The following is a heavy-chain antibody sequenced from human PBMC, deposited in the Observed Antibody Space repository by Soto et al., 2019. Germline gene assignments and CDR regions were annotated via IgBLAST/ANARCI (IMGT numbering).Heavy chain of an antibody. CDR1: GFTVSSNY. Sequence: PGGSLRLSCAASGFTVSSNYMSWVRQAPGKGLEWVSVIYSGGSTYYADSVKGRFTISRDNSKNTLYLQMNSLRAEDTAVYYCARGADYYDSSGYSPFFDYWGQGALVTVSS. V-gene: IGHV3-53*01. CDR3: ARGADYYDSSGYSPFFDY. J-gene: IGHJ4*02. CDR2: IYSGGST. D-gene: IGHD3-22*01.